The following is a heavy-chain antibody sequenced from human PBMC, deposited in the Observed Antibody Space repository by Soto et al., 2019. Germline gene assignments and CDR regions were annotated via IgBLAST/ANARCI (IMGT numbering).Heavy chain of an antibody. Sequence: QITLKESGPTLVKPTQTLTLTCTFSGFSLTNNGEAVGWFRQSPGKALEWLVLIYWDDDNRYNPTLTTSLCTTKDTSKNPVVLTLTNMDPVDTATYYCARYVATSPAGWFEPWGQGIPVTVSS. CDR2: IYWDDDN. J-gene: IGHJ5*02. CDR3: ARYVATSPAGWFEP. D-gene: IGHD3-10*02. V-gene: IGHV2-5*02. CDR1: GFSLTNNGEA.